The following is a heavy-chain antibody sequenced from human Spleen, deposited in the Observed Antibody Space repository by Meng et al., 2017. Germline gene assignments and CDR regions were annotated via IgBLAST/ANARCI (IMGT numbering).Heavy chain of an antibody. J-gene: IGHJ5*02. CDR3: ARDRGSYYGGWFDP. CDR1: AGSISSGNCY. Sequence: QDAGPVVINPSHPPSLTFTCSAGSISSGNCYWSWIRQQPGKGLEWIGYIYYSWSTNDNPSLKSRVTISVDPSKNQFSLKLSSVTAADTAVYYCARDRGSYYGGWFDPWGQGTLVTVSS. D-gene: IGHD1-26*01. CDR2: IYYSWST. V-gene: IGHV4-31*03.